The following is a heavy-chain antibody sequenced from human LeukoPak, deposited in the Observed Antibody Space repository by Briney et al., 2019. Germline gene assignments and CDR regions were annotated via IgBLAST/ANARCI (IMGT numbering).Heavy chain of an antibody. V-gene: IGHV4-61*02. J-gene: IGHJ4*02. D-gene: IGHD3-22*01. CDR2: IYTSGST. CDR3: AREDSSGYYYGRLDY. CDR1: GGSISSGSYY. Sequence: SQILSLTCTVSGGSISSGSYYWSWIRQPAGKGLEWIGRIYTSGSTNYNPSLKGRVTISVDTSKNQFSLKLSSVTAADTAVYYCAREDSSGYYYGRLDYWGQGTLVTVSS.